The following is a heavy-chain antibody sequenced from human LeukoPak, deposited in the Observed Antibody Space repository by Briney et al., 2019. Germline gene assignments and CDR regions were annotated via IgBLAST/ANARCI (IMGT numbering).Heavy chain of an antibody. V-gene: IGHV1-18*01. J-gene: IGHJ5*02. Sequence: ASVKVSCKASGYTFTSYGMSWVRQAPGQGLEWMGWISAYNGNTNYAQKLQGRVTMTTDTSTSTAYMELRSLRSDDTAVYYCARLAAAAPPGGFDPWGQGTLVTVSS. CDR2: ISAYNGNT. CDR3: ARLAAAAPPGGFDP. CDR1: GYTFTSYG. D-gene: IGHD6-13*01.